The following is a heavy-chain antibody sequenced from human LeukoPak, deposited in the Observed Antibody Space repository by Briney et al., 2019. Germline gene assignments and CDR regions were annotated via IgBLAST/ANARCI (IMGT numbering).Heavy chain of an antibody. Sequence: SETLSLTCTVSGGSISSSYWSWIRQPPGKGLEWIGYISYIGSTNYNPSLKSRVTMSLDTSRNQISLKLTSVTAADTAVYYCARDVFFRAHNWFDPWGQGTLVTVSS. CDR2: ISYIGST. CDR1: GGSISSSY. J-gene: IGHJ5*02. CDR3: ARDVFFRAHNWFDP. V-gene: IGHV4-59*12.